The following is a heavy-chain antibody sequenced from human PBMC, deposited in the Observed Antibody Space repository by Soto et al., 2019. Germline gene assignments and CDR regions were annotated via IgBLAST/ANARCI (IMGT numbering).Heavy chain of an antibody. V-gene: IGHV3-74*01. CDR2: LDNDGTNT. J-gene: IGHJ4*02. Sequence: LRLSCAASGFTFSTYWMHWVRQAPGKGLVWVSRLDNDGTNTRYADSVKGRFTVSRDNGKDTVYLQMDSLRAEDTAVYYCARDGGTYFDYWGQGTLVTVSS. CDR1: GFTFSTYW. CDR3: ARDGGTYFDY. D-gene: IGHD3-16*01.